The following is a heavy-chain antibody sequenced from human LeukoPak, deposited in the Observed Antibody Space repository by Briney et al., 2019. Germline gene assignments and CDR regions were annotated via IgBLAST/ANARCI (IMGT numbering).Heavy chain of an antibody. V-gene: IGHV1-18*01. CDR1: GYTFTSYG. Sequence: ASVKVSCKASGYTFTSYGISWVRQAPGQGLEWMGWISAYNGNTNYAQKLQGRVTMTTDTSTSTAYMELRSLRSDDTAVYYCARVLNYDSSGYYPYFDYWGQGTLVTVSS. J-gene: IGHJ4*02. D-gene: IGHD3-22*01. CDR2: ISAYNGNT. CDR3: ARVLNYDSSGYYPYFDY.